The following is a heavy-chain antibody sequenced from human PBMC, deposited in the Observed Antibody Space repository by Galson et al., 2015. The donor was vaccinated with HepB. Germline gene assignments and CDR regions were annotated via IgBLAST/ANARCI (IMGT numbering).Heavy chain of an antibody. CDR3: AKGSLDVVVPAANEDNWFDP. CDR1: GFTFSSYA. J-gene: IGHJ5*02. CDR2: ISGSGGST. D-gene: IGHD2-2*01. Sequence: SLRLSCAASGFTFSSYAMSWVRQAPGKGLEWVSAISGSGGSTYYADSVKGRFTISRDNSKNTLYLQMNSLRAEDTAVYYCAKGSLDVVVPAANEDNWFDPWGQGTLVTVSS. V-gene: IGHV3-23*01.